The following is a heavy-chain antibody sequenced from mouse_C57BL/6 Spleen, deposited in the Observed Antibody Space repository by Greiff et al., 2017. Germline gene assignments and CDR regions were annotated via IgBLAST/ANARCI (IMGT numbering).Heavy chain of an antibody. CDR2: IDPSDSET. J-gene: IGHJ4*01. CDR3: ARVTTRMDY. V-gene: IGHV1-52*01. CDR1: GYTFTSYW. D-gene: IGHD1-1*01. Sequence: QVQLQQPGAELVRPGSSVKLSCKASGYTFTSYWMHWVKQRPIQGLEWIGNIDPSDSETHYNQKFKDKATVTVDKSSSTAYMQLSSLTLEDSAVYYCARVTTRMDYWGQGTSVTVSS.